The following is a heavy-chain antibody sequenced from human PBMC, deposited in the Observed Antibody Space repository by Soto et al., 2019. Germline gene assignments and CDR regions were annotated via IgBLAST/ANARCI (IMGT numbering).Heavy chain of an antibody. J-gene: IGHJ6*02. CDR3: ARGPDMATSSYSYYGLDV. V-gene: IGHV1-3*01. CDR2: INAGNGNT. CDR1: GYTFTNYA. Sequence: QVQLVQSGAEVKKPGASVKVSCKASGYTFTNYAMHWVRQAPGQRLEWMGWINAGNGNTRYSQKFQGRVTITRDTSASTADMELSSLRSEDTAVYYCARGPDMATSSYSYYGLDVWGQGTTVTVSS. D-gene: IGHD6-13*01.